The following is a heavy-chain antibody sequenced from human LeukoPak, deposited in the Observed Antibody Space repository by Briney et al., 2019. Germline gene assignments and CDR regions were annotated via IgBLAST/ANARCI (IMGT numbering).Heavy chain of an antibody. CDR2: SSGDGGNT. J-gene: IGHJ4*02. CDR3: ARDQSRIAAAEIDY. V-gene: IGHV3-23*01. CDR1: GFSLRSFA. D-gene: IGHD6-13*01. Sequence: PGGSLRLSCAASGFSLRSFAMSWVRQAPGKGLEWVSASSGDGGNTDYANSVKGRFTISRDNAKNSLYLQMNSLRAEDTAVYYCARDQSRIAAAEIDYWGQGTLVTVSS.